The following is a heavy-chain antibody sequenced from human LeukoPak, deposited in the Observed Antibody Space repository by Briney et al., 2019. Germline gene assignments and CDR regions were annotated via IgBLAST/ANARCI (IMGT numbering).Heavy chain of an antibody. J-gene: IGHJ6*02. D-gene: IGHD3-3*01. Sequence: PGGSLRLSCAASGFVFSSYDMNWVRQARGKGLEWVSCFKSSSYIYYADSVRGRFTISRDNAKNSLYLQMNSLRAEDTAVYYCARELPLTIFGVANGMDVWGQGTTVIVSS. CDR2: FKSSSYI. CDR3: ARELPLTIFGVANGMDV. CDR1: GFVFSSYD. V-gene: IGHV3-21*01.